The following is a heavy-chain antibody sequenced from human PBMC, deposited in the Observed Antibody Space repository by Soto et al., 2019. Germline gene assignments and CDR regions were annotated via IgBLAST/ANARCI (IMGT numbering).Heavy chain of an antibody. D-gene: IGHD2-2*01. Sequence: PSETLSLTCTVSGGSISSYYWSWIRQPPGKGLEWIGYIYYTGSTNYNPSLKSRVTMSVDTSKNQFSLTLSSVTAADTAVYYCARYYCSSTTCYNFDFWGQGTLVTVSS. CDR2: IYYTGST. CDR3: ARYYCSSTTCYNFDF. CDR1: GGSISSYY. V-gene: IGHV4-59*08. J-gene: IGHJ4*02.